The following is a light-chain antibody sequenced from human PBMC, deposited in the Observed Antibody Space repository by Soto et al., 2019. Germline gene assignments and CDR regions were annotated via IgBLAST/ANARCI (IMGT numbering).Light chain of an antibody. CDR1: SSDVGDYNY. J-gene: IGLJ1*01. V-gene: IGLV2-14*01. CDR3: SSYTSSSTLV. CDR2: EVS. Sequence: QSALTQPASVSGSPGQSITISCTGTSSDVGDYNYVSWYQQHPGKAPQLMIFEVSNRPSGVSNRFSGSKSGNTASLTISGLQSEDEADYYCSSYTSSSTLVFGTGTKLTVL.